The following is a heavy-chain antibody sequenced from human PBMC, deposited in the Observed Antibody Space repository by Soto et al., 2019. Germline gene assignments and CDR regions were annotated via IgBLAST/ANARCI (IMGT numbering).Heavy chain of an antibody. CDR1: GGSISSGDYY. D-gene: IGHD3-3*01. CDR3: ARWGGYYTFFDY. Sequence: QVQLQESGPGLAKPSQTLSLTCTVSGGSISSGDYYWIWIRQPPGKGLEWIGYIYYRGRTYYNPSLKSRFTRSVATSKNQFSLKLSSVTAADTAVDYCARWGGYYTFFDYRGQGTLVTVAS. CDR2: IYYRGRT. V-gene: IGHV4-30-4*01. J-gene: IGHJ4*02.